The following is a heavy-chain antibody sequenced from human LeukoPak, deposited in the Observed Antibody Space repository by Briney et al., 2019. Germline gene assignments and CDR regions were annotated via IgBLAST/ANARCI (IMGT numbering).Heavy chain of an antibody. V-gene: IGHV1-2*02. D-gene: IGHD3-16*01. CDR3: ARDRPNYDYVWGSPLDAFDI. CDR2: INPNSGGT. J-gene: IGHJ3*02. Sequence: ASVKVSCKASGYTFTGYYMHWVRQAPGQGLEWMGWINPNSGGTNYAQKFQGRVTMTRDTSISTAYMELSRLRSDDTAEYYCARDRPNYDYVWGSPLDAFDIWGQGTMVTVSS. CDR1: GYTFTGYY.